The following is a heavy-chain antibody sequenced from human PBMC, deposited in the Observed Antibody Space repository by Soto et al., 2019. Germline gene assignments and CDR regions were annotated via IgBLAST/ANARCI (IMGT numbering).Heavy chain of an antibody. CDR3: ARDGWAHSYGQYYFDY. CDR1: GGSISSYY. CDR2: TYTSGST. V-gene: IGHV4-4*07. J-gene: IGHJ4*02. Sequence: SETLSLTCTVSGGSISSYYWSWIRQPAGKGLEWIGRTYTSGSTNYNPSLKSRVTMSVDTSKNQFSLKLSSVTAADTAVYYCARDGWAHSYGQYYFDYWGQGTLVTVSS. D-gene: IGHD5-18*01.